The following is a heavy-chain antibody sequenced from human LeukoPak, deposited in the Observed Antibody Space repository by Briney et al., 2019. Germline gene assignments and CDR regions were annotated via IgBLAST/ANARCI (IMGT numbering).Heavy chain of an antibody. CDR1: GGSISSYY. J-gene: IGHJ4*02. Sequence: SETLSLTYTVSGGSISSYYWSWIRQPPGKGLEWIGYIYTSGSTNYNPSLKSRVTISVDTSKNQFSLKLSSVTAADTAVYYCARFYSGYDFFDYWGQGTLVTVSS. V-gene: IGHV4-4*09. CDR2: IYTSGST. D-gene: IGHD5-12*01. CDR3: ARFYSGYDFFDY.